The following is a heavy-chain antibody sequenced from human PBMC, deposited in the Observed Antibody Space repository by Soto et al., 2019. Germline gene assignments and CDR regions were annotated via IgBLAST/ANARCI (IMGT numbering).Heavy chain of an antibody. CDR2: ISGSGGST. D-gene: IGHD3-16*02. J-gene: IGHJ4*02. CDR1: GFTFSSYA. Sequence: GGSLRFSCAASGFTFSSYAMSWVRQAPGKGLEWVSAISGSGGSTYYADSVRGRFTISRDNSKNTLYLQMNSLRTEDTAVYYCAKIMITFGGVIVPYYFDYWGQGTLVTVSS. CDR3: AKIMITFGGVIVPYYFDY. V-gene: IGHV3-23*01.